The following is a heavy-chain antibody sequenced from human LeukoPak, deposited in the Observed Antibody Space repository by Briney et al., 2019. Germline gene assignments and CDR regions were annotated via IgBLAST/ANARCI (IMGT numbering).Heavy chain of an antibody. Sequence: GGSLRLSCAASGFIFSTYGMHWVRQAPGKGLEWVTVIWNDGSNMLYADSVKGRFTISRDNSKNTVNLQMNSLRAEDTAVYYCVRDLYHGSGDHELDSWGQGTLVTVSS. CDR1: GFIFSTYG. J-gene: IGHJ4*02. D-gene: IGHD3-10*01. CDR2: IWNDGSNM. CDR3: VRDLYHGSGDHELDS. V-gene: IGHV3-33*01.